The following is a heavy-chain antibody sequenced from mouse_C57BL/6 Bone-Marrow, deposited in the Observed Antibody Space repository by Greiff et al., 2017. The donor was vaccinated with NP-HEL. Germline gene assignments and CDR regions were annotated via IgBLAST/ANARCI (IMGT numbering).Heavy chain of an antibody. Sequence: SGAELVKPGASVKISCEASGYAFSSYWMNWVKQRPGKGLEWIGQIYPGDGDTNYNGKFKGKATLTADKSSSTAYMQLSSLTSEDSAVYFCARGPYDGYYGGFAYWGQGTLVTVSA. D-gene: IGHD2-3*01. V-gene: IGHV1-80*01. CDR1: GYAFSSYW. J-gene: IGHJ3*01. CDR3: ARGPYDGYYGGFAY. CDR2: IYPGDGDT.